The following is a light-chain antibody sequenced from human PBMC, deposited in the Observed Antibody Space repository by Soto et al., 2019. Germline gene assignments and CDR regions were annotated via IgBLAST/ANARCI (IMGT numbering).Light chain of an antibody. Sequence: IRMTQSPSTLSASVGDRVTITCRASQSISSWLAWYQQKPGKAPKLLIYKASSLESGVPSRFSGSGSGTEFTLTISSLQPDDFATYYCQQYNSYPCTFGQGTKVEIK. J-gene: IGKJ1*01. CDR3: QQYNSYPCT. V-gene: IGKV1-5*03. CDR2: KAS. CDR1: QSISSW.